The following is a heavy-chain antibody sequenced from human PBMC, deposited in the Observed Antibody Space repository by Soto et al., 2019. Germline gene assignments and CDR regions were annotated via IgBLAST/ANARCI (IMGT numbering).Heavy chain of an antibody. Sequence: GGSLRLSCAAPGFTFSAYAMHWVRQAPGKGLEWVAVISYDGTNNYYADSVKGRFTISRDNSKNTLFLQMNSLRSEDTAVYYCATITVVRGVTYDAFDFWGQGTMVTVSS. D-gene: IGHD3-10*01. CDR1: GFTFSAYA. V-gene: IGHV3-30-3*01. CDR2: ISYDGTNN. J-gene: IGHJ3*01. CDR3: ATITVVRGVTYDAFDF.